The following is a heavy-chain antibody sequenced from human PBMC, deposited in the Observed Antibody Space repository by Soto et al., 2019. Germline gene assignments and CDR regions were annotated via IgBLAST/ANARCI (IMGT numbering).Heavy chain of an antibody. D-gene: IGHD1-7*01. J-gene: IGHJ6*03. CDR3: ARGRRYYNWNYRPESYYMDV. CDR1: GYTFTSYD. CDR2: MNPNSGTT. V-gene: IGHV1-8*01. Sequence: QVQLVQSGAEVKKPGASVKVSCKASGYTFTSYDINWVRQATGQWLEWMGWMNPNSGTTGYAQKFQGRVTMTRNTSISTAYMEPGSLKSEDTAVYYCARGRRYYNWNYRPESYYMDVWCKGTTVTVSS.